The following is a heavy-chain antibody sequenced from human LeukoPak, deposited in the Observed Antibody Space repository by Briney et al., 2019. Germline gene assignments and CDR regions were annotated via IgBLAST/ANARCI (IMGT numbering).Heavy chain of an antibody. D-gene: IGHD1-26*01. CDR1: GYSFTNFW. Sequence: PGETLKISCKGSGYSFTNFWIGWVRQMPGKGLEWMGIIHPGDSDTRYSPSFQGQATISADKSISTAYLQWNSLKASDTAMYYCARRSGSYFDYWGQGTLVTVSS. V-gene: IGHV5-51*01. CDR3: ARRSGSYFDY. J-gene: IGHJ4*02. CDR2: IHPGDSDT.